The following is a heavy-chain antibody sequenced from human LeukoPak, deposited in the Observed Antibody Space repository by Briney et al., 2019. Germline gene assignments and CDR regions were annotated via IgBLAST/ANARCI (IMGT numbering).Heavy chain of an antibody. CDR1: GYTFSRYG. D-gene: IGHD3-9*01. Sequence: ASVKVSCKASGYTFSRYGISWVRQAPGQGLEWMGWISADNGNTNYALKLQGRVTMTTDTSTSTAYMELRSLRSDDTAVYYCARVRDILTGYYNYMDVWGKGTTVTVSS. CDR2: ISADNGNT. CDR3: ARVRDILTGYYNYMDV. V-gene: IGHV1-18*01. J-gene: IGHJ6*03.